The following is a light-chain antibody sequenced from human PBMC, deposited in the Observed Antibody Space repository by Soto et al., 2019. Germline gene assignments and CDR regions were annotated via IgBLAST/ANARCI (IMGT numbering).Light chain of an antibody. CDR1: QSVLYNSNNKNY. Sequence: DIVMTQSPDSLAVSLGERATINCKSSQSVLYNSNNKNYLAWYQQKPGQPPKLLISLASTRESGVPDRFSGSGSGTDFTLTISSLQAEDVAVYYCQQYYNTPLFTFGPGTKVEI. CDR2: LAS. V-gene: IGKV4-1*01. CDR3: QQYYNTPLFT. J-gene: IGKJ3*01.